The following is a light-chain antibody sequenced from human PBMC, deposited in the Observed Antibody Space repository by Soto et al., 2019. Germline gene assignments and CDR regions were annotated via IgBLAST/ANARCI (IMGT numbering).Light chain of an antibody. J-gene: IGLJ2*01. V-gene: IGLV1-40*01. Sequence: QSVLTQPPSVSGAPGQRVTISCTGSSSNIGAGYNVPWYQQLPGTAPNLLIYGNSNRPSGVPDRFSGSKSGTSAALAITGLQAEDEADYYCQSYDSSLSALFGGGTKLTVL. CDR2: GNS. CDR1: SSNIGAGYN. CDR3: QSYDSSLSAL.